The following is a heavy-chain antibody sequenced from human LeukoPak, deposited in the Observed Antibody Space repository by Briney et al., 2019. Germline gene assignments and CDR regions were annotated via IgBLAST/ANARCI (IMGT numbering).Heavy chain of an antibody. V-gene: IGHV3-7*01. Sequence: GGSLRLSCAASGFTFSSYWMSWVRQAPGKGLEWVANIKQDGSEKYYVDSVKGRFTISRDNAKNSLYLQMNSLRAEDTAVYYCARDSPDIVVVPGPKTDYWGQGTLVTVSS. CDR3: ARDSPDIVVVPGPKTDY. CDR2: IKQDGSEK. J-gene: IGHJ4*02. D-gene: IGHD2-2*01. CDR1: GFTFSSYW.